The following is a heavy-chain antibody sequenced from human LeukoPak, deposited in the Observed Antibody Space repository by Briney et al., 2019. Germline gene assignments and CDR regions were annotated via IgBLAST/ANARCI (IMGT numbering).Heavy chain of an antibody. D-gene: IGHD3-22*01. CDR2: IKSKTDGGTI. J-gene: IGHJ1*01. CDR1: GFTFSKVW. Sequence: GGSLRLSCAASGFTFSKVWMSWVRQAPGKGLEWVSRIKSKTDGGTIDYAAPVKGRFTISRDDSKDTLFPQMNSLKTEDTAVYYCTTDLSELDDSGYYAKYFHHWGQGTLVSVSS. V-gene: IGHV3-15*01. CDR3: TTDLSELDDSGYYAKYFHH.